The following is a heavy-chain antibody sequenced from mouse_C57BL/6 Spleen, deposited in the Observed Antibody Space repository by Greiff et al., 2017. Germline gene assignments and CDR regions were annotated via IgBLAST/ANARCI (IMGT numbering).Heavy chain of an antibody. CDR2: IHPSDSDT. CDR3: AIAPTAGRGYFDY. V-gene: IGHV1-74*01. J-gene: IGHJ2*01. CDR1: GYTFTSYW. D-gene: IGHD1-2*01. Sequence: VQLQQPGAELVKPGASVKVSCQASGYTFTSYWMHWVKQRPGQGLEWIGRIHPSDSDTNYNQKFKGKATLTVDKSSSTAYMQLSSLTSEDSAVYYCAIAPTAGRGYFDYWGQGTTLTVSS.